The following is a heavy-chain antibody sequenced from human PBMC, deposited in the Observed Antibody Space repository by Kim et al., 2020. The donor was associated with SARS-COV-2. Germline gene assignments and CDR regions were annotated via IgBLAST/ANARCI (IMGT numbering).Heavy chain of an antibody. D-gene: IGHD3-10*01. V-gene: IGHV5-51*01. J-gene: IGHJ6*02. CDR2: IYPGDSYT. Sequence: GESLKISCKGSGYSFTSYWIGWVRQMPGKGLEWMGIIYPGDSYTRYSPSFQGQVTISADKSISTAYLQWSSLKASDTAMYYCARRGELWFGERNTAYYYYGMDVWGQGTTVTVSS. CDR3: ARRGELWFGERNTAYYYYGMDV. CDR1: GYSFTSYW.